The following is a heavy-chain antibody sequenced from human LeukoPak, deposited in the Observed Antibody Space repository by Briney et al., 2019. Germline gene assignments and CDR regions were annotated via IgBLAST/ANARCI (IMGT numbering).Heavy chain of an antibody. CDR3: AREPTRINLLTYGPWDAYDI. V-gene: IGHV3-48*04. CDR2: ISDSGDTI. CDR1: GFSFNTYS. Sequence: GGSLRLSCAASGFSFNTYSMNWVRQAPGKGLEWISYISDSGDTIYSADSVKGRFTISRSNAENSLFLQMNSLGAEDTAMYYCAREPTRINLLTYGPWDAYDIWGQGTMVTVSS. J-gene: IGHJ3*02. D-gene: IGHD1-14*01.